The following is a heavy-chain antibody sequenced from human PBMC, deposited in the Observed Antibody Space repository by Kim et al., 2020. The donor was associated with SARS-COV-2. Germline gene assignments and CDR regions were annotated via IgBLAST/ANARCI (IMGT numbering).Heavy chain of an antibody. CDR3: ARVITMVRGVIMYYFDY. Sequence: VKGRFTISRDNAKNSLYLQMNSLRDEDTAVYYCARVITMVRGVIMYYFDYWGQGTLVTVSS. J-gene: IGHJ4*02. D-gene: IGHD3-10*01. V-gene: IGHV3-48*02.